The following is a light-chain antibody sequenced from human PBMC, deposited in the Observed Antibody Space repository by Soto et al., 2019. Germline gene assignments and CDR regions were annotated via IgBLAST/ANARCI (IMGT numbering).Light chain of an antibody. V-gene: IGKV3-20*01. J-gene: IGKJ1*01. CDR1: QSVSSNY. Sequence: EIVLTQSPGPLSLSPGARATLSCRASQSVSSNYLAFYQQRPGQAPRLLIYGESTRATGSPDRFSCSGSGTDFTLTISRLEPEDFAVYYCQEHGSSPRTFGQGTKVDIK. CDR2: GES. CDR3: QEHGSSPRT.